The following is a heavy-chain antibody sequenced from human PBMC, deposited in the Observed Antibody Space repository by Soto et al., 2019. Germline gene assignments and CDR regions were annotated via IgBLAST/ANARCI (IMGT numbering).Heavy chain of an antibody. D-gene: IGHD2-2*01. Sequence: QITLKESGPTLVKPTQPLTLTCTFSGFSLSTSGVGVGWIRQPPGKALEWLALIYWNDDKRYSPSLKSRLTITKDTSKNQVVLTMTNMDPVDTATYYCAHSLVYYYYYGMDVWGQGTTVTVSS. V-gene: IGHV2-5*01. CDR3: AHSLVYYYYYGMDV. CDR2: IYWNDDK. J-gene: IGHJ6*02. CDR1: GFSLSTSGVG.